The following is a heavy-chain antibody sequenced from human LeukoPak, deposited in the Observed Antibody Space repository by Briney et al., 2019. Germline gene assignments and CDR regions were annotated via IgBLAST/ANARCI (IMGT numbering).Heavy chain of an antibody. Sequence: GGSLRLSCAASGFTLSSYAMSWVRQGPGKGLEWVSAISVSGNTYHADSVKDRFTISRDSSKNTLYLQMNSLRAGDAAVYYCARAAREPYCTNGVCPSFDPWGQGTLVTVSS. V-gene: IGHV3-23*01. CDR2: ISVSGNT. CDR1: GFTLSSYA. D-gene: IGHD2-8*01. J-gene: IGHJ5*02. CDR3: ARAAREPYCTNGVCPSFDP.